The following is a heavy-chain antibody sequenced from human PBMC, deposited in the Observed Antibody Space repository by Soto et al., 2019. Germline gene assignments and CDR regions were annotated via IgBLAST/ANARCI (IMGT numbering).Heavy chain of an antibody. CDR3: ARRDYYYYMDV. CDR1: GFTFDDYG. J-gene: IGHJ6*03. Sequence: GGSLRLSCAASGFTFDDYGMSWVRQAPGKGLEWVSGMNWNGGRTGYADSVKGRFTISRDNAKNSLYLQMNSLRAEDTALYHCARRDYYYYMDVWGKGTKVTVSS. V-gene: IGHV3-20*01. CDR2: MNWNGGRT.